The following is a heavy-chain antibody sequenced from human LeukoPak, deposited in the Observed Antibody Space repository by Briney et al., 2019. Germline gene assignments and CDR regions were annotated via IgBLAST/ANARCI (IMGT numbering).Heavy chain of an antibody. CDR3: ARLSMVRGVISTFDY. CDR2: IYPGDSDT. V-gene: IGHV5-51*01. Sequence: GESLKISCKGSGYSFTNYWIGWVRQMPGKGLEWMGIIYPGDSDTRYSPSFQGQVTISADKSISTAYLQWSSLKASDTAMYYCARLSMVRGVISTFDYWGQGTLVTVSS. J-gene: IGHJ4*02. D-gene: IGHD3-10*01. CDR1: GYSFTNYW.